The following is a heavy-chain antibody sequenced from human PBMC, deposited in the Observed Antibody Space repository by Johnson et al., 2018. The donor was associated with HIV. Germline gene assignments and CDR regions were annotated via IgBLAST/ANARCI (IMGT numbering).Heavy chain of an antibody. CDR1: GFTFSSYD. CDR3: TRQADI. V-gene: IGHV3-33*08. CDR2: IRYDGSNK. Sequence: QVQLVESGGGLIQPGGSLRLSCAASGFTFSSYDMHWVRQAPGKGLEWVAFIRYDGSNKYYADSVKGRFTISRDNAKNSLYLQMNSLKTEDTAVYYCTRQADIWGQGTMVTVSS. J-gene: IGHJ3*02.